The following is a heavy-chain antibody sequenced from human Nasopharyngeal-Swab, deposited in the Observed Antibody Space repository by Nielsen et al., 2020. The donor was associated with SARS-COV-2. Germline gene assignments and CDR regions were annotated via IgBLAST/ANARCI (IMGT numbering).Heavy chain of an antibody. J-gene: IGHJ6*02. Sequence: GGSLRLSCTASGFSFNNYGMHWVRQAPGKGLEWVAIISYEGSIKHYADYVEGRFTISRDASKNTLYLQMDSLRPEDTAVYYRARRKEILWLGSQRHGMDVWGQGTTVTVS. D-gene: IGHD3-10*01. CDR3: ARRKEILWLGSQRHGMDV. V-gene: IGHV3-30*03. CDR2: ISYEGSIK. CDR1: GFSFNNYG.